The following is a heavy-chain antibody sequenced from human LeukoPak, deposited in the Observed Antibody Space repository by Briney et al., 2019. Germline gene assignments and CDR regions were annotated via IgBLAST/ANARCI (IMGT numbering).Heavy chain of an antibody. CDR2: INGRDGGT. D-gene: IGHD3-9*01. V-gene: IGHV3-23*01. CDR1: GFTFSSYA. CDR3: ARASTYYDILTGYYH. Sequence: GGSLRLSCAASGFTFSSYAMTWVRQAPGKGLEWVSTINGRDGGTYYADSVKGRFTISRDNSMNTLYLQMNSLRAEDTAVYYCARASTYYDILTGYYHWGQGTLVTVSS. J-gene: IGHJ5*02.